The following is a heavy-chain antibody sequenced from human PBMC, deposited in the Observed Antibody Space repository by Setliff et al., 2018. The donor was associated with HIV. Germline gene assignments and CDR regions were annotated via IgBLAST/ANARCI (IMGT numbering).Heavy chain of an antibody. CDR1: GGSFSGYY. D-gene: IGHD5-12*01. CDR3: ATLKMATIYRDFDY. V-gene: IGHV4-34*01. J-gene: IGHJ4*02. Sequence: PSETLSLTCAVYGGSFSGYYWSWIRQPPGKGLEWIGEINHRGSTNCNPSLKSRVSISVDTSKNQFSLKLSSVTAADTAVYYCATLKMATIYRDFDYWGQGTLVTVS. CDR2: INHRGST.